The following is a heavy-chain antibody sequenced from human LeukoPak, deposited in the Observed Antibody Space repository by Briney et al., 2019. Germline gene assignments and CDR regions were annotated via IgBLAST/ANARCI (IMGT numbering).Heavy chain of an antibody. CDR3: ARFNSGSYQHYFDY. CDR2: IYYSEST. V-gene: IGHV4-39*07. Sequence: PSETLSLTCTVSGGSISSSSYYWGWIRQPPGKGLECIGSIYYSESTYYNPSLKSRVTISIDTSKNQFSLKLSSVTAADTAVYYCARFNSGSYQHYFDYWGQGTLVTVSS. D-gene: IGHD1-26*01. J-gene: IGHJ4*02. CDR1: GGSISSSSYY.